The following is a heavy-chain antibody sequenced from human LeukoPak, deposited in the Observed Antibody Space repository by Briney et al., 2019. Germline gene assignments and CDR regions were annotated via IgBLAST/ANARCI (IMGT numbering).Heavy chain of an antibody. D-gene: IGHD1-26*01. CDR2: INHSGST. CDR1: DGSFSGYY. V-gene: IGHV4-34*01. Sequence: SETLSLTCAVYDGSFSGYYCSWIRQPPGKGLEWIGEINHSGSTNYNPSLKSRVTISVDTSKNQFSLKLSSVTAADTAVYYCAALGAGYYNWFDPWGQGTLVTVSS. J-gene: IGHJ5*02. CDR3: AALGAGYYNWFDP.